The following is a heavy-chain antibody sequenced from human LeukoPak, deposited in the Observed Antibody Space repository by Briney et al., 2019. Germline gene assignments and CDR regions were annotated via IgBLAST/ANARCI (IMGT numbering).Heavy chain of an antibody. V-gene: IGHV4-34*01. D-gene: IGHD4-23*01. CDR1: GGSFSGYH. CDR3: ARDPTTVVTTPYYFDF. Sequence: PSETLSLTCAVHGGSFSGYHWNWIRQSPGKGLEWIGEINDRGHTNYNPSLESRVTISVDTSKKQFSLKLNSVTAAGTAVYYCARDPTTVVTTPYYFDFWGQGTLVTVSS. J-gene: IGHJ4*02. CDR2: INDRGHT.